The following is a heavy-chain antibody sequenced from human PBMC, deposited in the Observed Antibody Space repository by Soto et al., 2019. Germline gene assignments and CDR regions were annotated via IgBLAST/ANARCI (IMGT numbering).Heavy chain of an antibody. CDR3: ARDKYCSGGSCRKNWFDP. Sequence: SETLSLTCTVSGGSISSSYWSWIRQPPGKGLEWLAYIYDDGSANYNPSLKSRATISLDMSKNQFSLKLTSVTAADTAVYYCARDKYCSGGSCRKNWFDPWGQGTLVTV. CDR1: GGSISSSY. CDR2: IYDDGSA. V-gene: IGHV4-59*01. D-gene: IGHD2-15*01. J-gene: IGHJ5*02.